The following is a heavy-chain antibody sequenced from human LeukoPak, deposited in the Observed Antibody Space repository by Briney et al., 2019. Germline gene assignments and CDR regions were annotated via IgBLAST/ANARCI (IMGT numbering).Heavy chain of an antibody. D-gene: IGHD2-15*01. V-gene: IGHV5-51*01. CDR2: IYPGDSDT. CDR1: GYIFTSYW. CDR3: ARTRGYCSGGSCYRDYYFDY. Sequence: GESLQISCKGSGYIFTSYWIGWVRQLPGKGLEWMGIIYPGDSDTRYSPSFQGQVTISADKSISTAYLQWSSLKASDTAMYCCARTRGYCSGGSCYRDYYFDYWGQGTLVTVSS. J-gene: IGHJ4*02.